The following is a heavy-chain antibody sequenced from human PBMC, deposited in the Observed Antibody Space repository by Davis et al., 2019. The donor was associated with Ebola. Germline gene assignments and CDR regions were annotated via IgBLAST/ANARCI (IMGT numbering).Heavy chain of an antibody. CDR2: ISYDGSNK. CDR1: GFTFSSYA. V-gene: IGHV3-30*04. J-gene: IGHJ4*02. Sequence: GGSLRLSCAASGFTFSSYAMHWVRQAPGKGLEWVAVISYDGSNKYYADSVKGRFTISRDNAKNSLYLQMNSLRAEDTAVYYCATEPARRYCSGGSCYPYYFDYWGQGTLVTVSS. CDR3: ATEPARRYCSGGSCYPYYFDY. D-gene: IGHD2-15*01.